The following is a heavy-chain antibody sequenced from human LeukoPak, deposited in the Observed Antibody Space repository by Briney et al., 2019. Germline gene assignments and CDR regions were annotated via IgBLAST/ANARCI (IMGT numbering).Heavy chain of an antibody. V-gene: IGHV3-23*01. CDR2: VSGSGGST. CDR1: GFTFSSFA. Sequence: GGSLRLSCAASGFTFSSFAMSWVRQAPGKGLEWVAAVSGSGGSTYYADSVKGRFTISSDNSKNTLYLQVNSLRAEDTALYYCARGGGAGAFDIWGQGTMVIVSS. CDR3: ARGGGAGAFDI. D-gene: IGHD3-16*01. J-gene: IGHJ3*02.